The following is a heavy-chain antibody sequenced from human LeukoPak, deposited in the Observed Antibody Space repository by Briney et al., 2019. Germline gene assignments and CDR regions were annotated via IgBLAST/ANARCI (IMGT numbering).Heavy chain of an antibody. J-gene: IGHJ5*02. Sequence: SETLSLTCTVSGGSISSSSYYWGWTRQPPGKGLEWIGSIYYSGSTYYNPSLKSRVTISVDTSKNQFSLKLSSVIAADTAVYYCARGLGPYNWFDPWGQGTLVTVSS. CDR3: ARGLGPYNWFDP. V-gene: IGHV4-39*07. D-gene: IGHD3-9*01. CDR2: IYYSGST. CDR1: GGSISSSSYY.